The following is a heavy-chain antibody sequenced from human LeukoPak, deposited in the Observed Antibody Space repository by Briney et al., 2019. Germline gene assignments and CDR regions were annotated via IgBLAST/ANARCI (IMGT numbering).Heavy chain of an antibody. CDR1: GFPFRSYS. J-gene: IGHJ4*02. V-gene: IGHV3-21*01. Sequence: NPGGSLRLSCAASGFPFRSYSMNWVRQAPGKGLEWVSSISSSSTHIYYADSVKGRFTISRDNAKNSLYLQMNSLRVEDTAVYYCARAEGSGSSFDYWGQGTLVTGSS. CDR3: ARAEGSGSSFDY. D-gene: IGHD3-10*01. CDR2: ISSSSTHI.